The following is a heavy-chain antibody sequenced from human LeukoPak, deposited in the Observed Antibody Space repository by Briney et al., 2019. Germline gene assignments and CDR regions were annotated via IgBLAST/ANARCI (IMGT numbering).Heavy chain of an antibody. J-gene: IGHJ4*02. Sequence: SETLSLTCTVSGGSISSYYWSWIRQSPGKGLEWIGFIYNSGSTNYNPSLKSRVTISVDKSKNQFSLKLSSVTAADTAVYYCARGYSYGFASLRYWGQGTLVTVSS. V-gene: IGHV4-59*12. CDR2: IYNSGST. CDR3: ARGYSYGFASLRY. CDR1: GGSISSYY. D-gene: IGHD5-18*01.